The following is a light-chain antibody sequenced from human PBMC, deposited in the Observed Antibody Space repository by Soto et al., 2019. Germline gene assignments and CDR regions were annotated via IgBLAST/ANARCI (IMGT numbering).Light chain of an antibody. CDR2: GAT. V-gene: IGKV3-20*01. CDR1: QSVSSSY. J-gene: IGKJ4*01. CDR3: QQYGNSPFT. Sequence: EIVLTQSPGTLSLSPGERATLSCRASQSVSSSYLAWYRQKPGQAPRLLIHGATSRATGIPDRVSGSGSGTDFTLTISRLEPEDFAVYYCQQYGNSPFTFGGGTKVEI.